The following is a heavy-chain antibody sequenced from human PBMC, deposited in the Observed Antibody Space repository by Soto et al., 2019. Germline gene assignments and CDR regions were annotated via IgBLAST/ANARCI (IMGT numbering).Heavy chain of an antibody. J-gene: IGHJ4*02. V-gene: IGHV4-34*01. Sequence: QVQLQQWGAGLLKPSETLSLTCAVYCGSFRGYYWSWIRQPPGKGLEWIGEINHSGSTNYNPSLKSRVTMSVDTSKNHFSLKLSSVTAADTAVYYCARTSKFDCWGQGTLVTVSS. CDR3: ARTSKFDC. D-gene: IGHD6-6*01. CDR1: CGSFRGYY. CDR2: INHSGST.